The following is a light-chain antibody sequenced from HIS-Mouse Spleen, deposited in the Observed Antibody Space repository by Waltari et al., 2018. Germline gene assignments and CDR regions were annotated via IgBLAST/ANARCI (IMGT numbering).Light chain of an antibody. CDR2: EDS. CDR3: YSTDSSGNHRV. Sequence: QTARITCSGDALPKKSAYWYQKKSGQAPVLVIYEDSKRPSGIPERFPGSSSGTMATLTISGAQVEDEADYYCYSTDSSGNHRVFGGGTKLTVL. V-gene: IGLV3-10*01. J-gene: IGLJ2*01. CDR1: ALPKKS.